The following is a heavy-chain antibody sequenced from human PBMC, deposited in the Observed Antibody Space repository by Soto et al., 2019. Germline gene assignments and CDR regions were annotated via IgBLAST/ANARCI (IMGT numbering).Heavy chain of an antibody. Sequence: KTSETLSLTCTVSGGSISSGGYYWSWIRQHPGKGLEWIGYIYYSGSTYYNPSLKSRVTISVDTSKNQFSLKLSSVTAADTAVYYCARGTAVYYDSSGYVDYWGQGTLVTVSS. CDR1: GGSISSGGYY. D-gene: IGHD3-22*01. CDR3: ARGTAVYYDSSGYVDY. V-gene: IGHV4-31*03. CDR2: IYYSGST. J-gene: IGHJ4*02.